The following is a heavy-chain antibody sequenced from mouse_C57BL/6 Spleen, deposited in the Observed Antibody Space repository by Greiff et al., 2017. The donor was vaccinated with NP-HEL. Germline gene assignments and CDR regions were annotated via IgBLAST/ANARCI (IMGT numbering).Heavy chain of an antibody. D-gene: IGHD2-1*01. J-gene: IGHJ3*01. Sequence: QVQLQQPGAELVKPGASVKLSCKASGYTFTSYWMHWVKQRPGQGLEWIGMIHPNSGSTNYNEKFKSKATLTVDKSSSTAYMQLSSLTSEDSAVYYCARERPIYYGNPWFAYWGQGTLVTVSA. CDR2: IHPNSGST. V-gene: IGHV1-64*01. CDR1: GYTFTSYW. CDR3: ARERPIYYGNPWFAY.